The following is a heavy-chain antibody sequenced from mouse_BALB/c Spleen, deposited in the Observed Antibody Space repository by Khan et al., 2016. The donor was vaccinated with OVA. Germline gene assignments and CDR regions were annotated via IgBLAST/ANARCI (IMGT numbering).Heavy chain of an antibody. CDR2: IDPFNGGT. V-gene: IGHV1S135*01. Sequence: VQLQQSGPELMKPGASVNISCKASGYSFTSYYIHWVKQSHGKSLEWIGYIDPFNGGTDYNQEFKGKATLTVDKSSSTAYMHLSSLTSEDSVVYYCARGAFGYWGQGTLVTVSA. CDR1: GYSFTSYY. CDR3: ARGAFGY. J-gene: IGHJ3*01.